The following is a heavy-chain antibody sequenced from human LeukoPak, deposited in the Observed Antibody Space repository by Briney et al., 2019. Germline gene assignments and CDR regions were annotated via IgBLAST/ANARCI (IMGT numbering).Heavy chain of an antibody. Sequence: GGSLRLSCAASGFTFSSYAMSWVRQAPGKGLEWVSFMSGSGDDTKYADSVKGRFIISRDKTKNTLYLQMKSLRAEDTAVYYCAKDRANWGHSGDYWGQGTLVTVSS. CDR2: MSGSGDDT. V-gene: IGHV3-23*01. CDR1: GFTFSSYA. J-gene: IGHJ4*02. D-gene: IGHD7-27*01. CDR3: AKDRANWGHSGDY.